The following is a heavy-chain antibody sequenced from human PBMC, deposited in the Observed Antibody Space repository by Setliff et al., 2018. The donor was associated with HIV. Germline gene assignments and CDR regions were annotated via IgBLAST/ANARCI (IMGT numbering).Heavy chain of an antibody. CDR1: GFSISSDGFY. CDR3: ARVPNWGEAPFAFDV. Sequence: SETLSLTCTLSGFSISSDGFYWNWIRQRPGKGLEWIGYIFGSGITYYNPSLKSRLRISIDTSANQFSVELSSVTAADTALYFCARVPNWGEAPFAFDVWGQGTVVTVPS. V-gene: IGHV4-31*03. D-gene: IGHD7-27*01. J-gene: IGHJ4*02. CDR2: IFGSGIT.